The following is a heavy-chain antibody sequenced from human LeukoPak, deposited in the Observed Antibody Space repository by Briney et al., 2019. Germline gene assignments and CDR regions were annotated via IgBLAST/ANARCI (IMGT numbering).Heavy chain of an antibody. CDR2: ISSSGSTI. D-gene: IGHD3-10*02. V-gene: IGHV3-48*04. J-gene: IGHJ6*04. CDR3: AELGITMIGGV. Sequence: GGSLRLSCAASGFTFSVYSMNWVRQAPGKGLEWVSYISSSGSTIYYADSVKGRFTISRDNAKNSLYLQMNSLRAEDTAVYYCAELGITMIGGVWGKGTTVTISS. CDR1: GFTFSVYS.